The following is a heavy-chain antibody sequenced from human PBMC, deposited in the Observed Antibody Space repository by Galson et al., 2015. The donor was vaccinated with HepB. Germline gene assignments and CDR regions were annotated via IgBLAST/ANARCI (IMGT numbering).Heavy chain of an antibody. V-gene: IGHV1-3*01. Sequence: SVKVSCKASGYIFTTYAMHWVRQAPGQRLEWMGWINAGSGNTKYSQKFQGRVSITRDTSATTAYMELSSLRSDDTAVYYCARGGVREHTAEHYYGMDVWGQGTTVTVSS. CDR3: ARGGVREHTAEHYYGMDV. D-gene: IGHD1/OR15-1a*01. J-gene: IGHJ6*02. CDR1: GYIFTTYA. CDR2: INAGSGNT.